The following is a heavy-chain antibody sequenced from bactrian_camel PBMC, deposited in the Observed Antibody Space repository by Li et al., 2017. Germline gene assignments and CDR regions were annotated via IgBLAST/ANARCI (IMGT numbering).Heavy chain of an antibody. CDR2: IDTGGST. J-gene: IGHJ7*01. D-gene: IGHD6*01. Sequence: HVQLVESGGGLVQPGGSLTLSCASSLFSYPYMTWVRQGPGRGLEWISTIDTGGSTYYADSVRGRFTISKDVAKNTLYLQMNSLKSDDTAMYYCAATPESYGGSWYGMDYWGKGTQVTVS. V-gene: IGHV3S1*01. CDR1: LFSYPY.